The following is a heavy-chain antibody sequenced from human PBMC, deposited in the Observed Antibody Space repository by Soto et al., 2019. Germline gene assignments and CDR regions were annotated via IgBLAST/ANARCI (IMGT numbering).Heavy chain of an antibody. CDR2: TYHGGGI. J-gene: IGHJ5*02. CDR1: GGSISSSNW. D-gene: IGHD3-10*01. CDR3: VRDPGSGSYEYSWFDP. Sequence: SETLSLTCAVSGGSISSSNWWGWVRQPPGKGLEWMGETYHGGGINHNPSLQSRVTISLDKSRNQFSLRLTSVTAADTAVYYCVRDPGSGSYEYSWFDPWGKGIQVTVYS. V-gene: IGHV4-4*02.